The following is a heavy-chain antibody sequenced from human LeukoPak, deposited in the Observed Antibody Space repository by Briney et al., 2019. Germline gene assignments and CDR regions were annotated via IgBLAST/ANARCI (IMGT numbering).Heavy chain of an antibody. CDR2: INWSGRSI. CDR1: GFTFGDYA. Sequence: PGRSLRLSCAVSGFTFGDYALHWVRQAPGKGLEWVSGINWSGRSIVYADSVKGRFTISRDNTKKSLYLQMNSLRPEDTALYYCAKERALGELNDAFDIWGQGTMVTVSS. D-gene: IGHD3-10*01. J-gene: IGHJ3*02. V-gene: IGHV3-9*01. CDR3: AKERALGELNDAFDI.